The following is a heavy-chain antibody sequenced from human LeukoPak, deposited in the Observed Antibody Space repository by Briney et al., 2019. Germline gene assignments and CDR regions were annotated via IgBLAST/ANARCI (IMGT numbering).Heavy chain of an antibody. CDR1: GGSISSNSYY. Sequence: SETLSLTCIVSGGSISSNSYYWGWIRQPPGKGLEWIGSLYSSGTTYYNPSLKGRVTISVDTSKNQFSLKLSSVTAADTAMYYCARRWYYGTSGQEYFQHWGQGTLVTVSS. CDR2: LYSSGTT. V-gene: IGHV4-39*01. D-gene: IGHD3-22*01. J-gene: IGHJ1*01. CDR3: ARRWYYGTSGQEYFQH.